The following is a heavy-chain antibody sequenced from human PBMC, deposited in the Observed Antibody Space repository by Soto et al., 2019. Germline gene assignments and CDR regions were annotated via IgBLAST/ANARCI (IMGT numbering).Heavy chain of an antibody. V-gene: IGHV3-7*05. J-gene: IGHJ6*02. CDR1: GFTFNTHW. CDR3: SSGEHSTSSYYYYYGLDV. D-gene: IGHD3-10*01. Sequence: EVQLVESGGGLVQPGGSLRLSCRTSGFTFNTHWMSWVRQAPGKGLEWVANINQDETKKYYVDSVEGRFTVSRDNAKTSVYLQMNSLRAEDTAVYYCSSGEHSTSSYYYYYGLDVWGQGTTVTVS. CDR2: INQDETKK.